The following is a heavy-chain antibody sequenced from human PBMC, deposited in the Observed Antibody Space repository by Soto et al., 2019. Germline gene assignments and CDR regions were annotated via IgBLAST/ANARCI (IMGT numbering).Heavy chain of an antibody. Sequence: PGGSLRLSCVGSGFIFEDFAMNWVRQVPGKGLEWVSGISWNSATVAYADSVKCRFIVSRGNAKNILYLKMNSLRPEDAALYYCAKDVGSYYYDTSAYLYDYWGQGTLVTVSS. D-gene: IGHD3-22*01. V-gene: IGHV3-9*01. CDR2: ISWNSATV. J-gene: IGHJ4*02. CDR1: GFIFEDFA. CDR3: AKDVGSYYYDTSAYLYDY.